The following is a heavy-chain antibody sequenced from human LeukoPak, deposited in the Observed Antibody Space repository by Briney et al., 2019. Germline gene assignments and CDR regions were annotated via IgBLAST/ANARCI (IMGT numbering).Heavy chain of an antibody. J-gene: IGHJ4*02. V-gene: IGHV3-48*01. CDR1: AFTFSDYS. D-gene: IGHD1-26*01. CDR3: ARDRLTSGSYFFDY. CDR2: ISGRSSTI. Sequence: GRSLTLSCAASAFTFSDYSMNWVRQAPGKGLEWISCISGRSSTIYYADSVRGRFTISRDNAKNSMYLQMNSLRAEDTAVYYCARDRLTSGSYFFDYWGQGGLASVSS.